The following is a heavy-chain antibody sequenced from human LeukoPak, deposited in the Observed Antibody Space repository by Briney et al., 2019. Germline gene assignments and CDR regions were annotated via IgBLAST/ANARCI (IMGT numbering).Heavy chain of an antibody. D-gene: IGHD3-10*01. V-gene: IGHV3-30-3*01. J-gene: IGHJ4*02. Sequence: GGSLRLSCAASGFTFSSYAMHWVRQAPGKGLEWVAVISYDGSNKYYADSVKGRFTISRDNSKNTLYLQMNSLRAEDTAVYYCARDFGGDVGSGSHFDYWGQGTLVTVSS. CDR2: ISYDGSNK. CDR3: ARDFGGDVGSGSHFDY. CDR1: GFTFSSYA.